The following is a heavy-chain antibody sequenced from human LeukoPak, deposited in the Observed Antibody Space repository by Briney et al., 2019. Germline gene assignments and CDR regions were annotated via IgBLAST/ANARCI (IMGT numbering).Heavy chain of an antibody. CDR1: GYTLTELS. CDR2: FDPEDGET. CDR3: ARDLLGIAAAGTDY. J-gene: IGHJ4*02. D-gene: IGHD6-13*01. Sequence: ASVKVSCKVSGYTLTELSMHWVRQAPGKGLEWMGGFDPEDGETIYAQKFQGRVTITADESTSTAYMVLSSLRSEDTAVYYCARDLLGIAAAGTDYWGQGTLVTVSS. V-gene: IGHV1-24*01.